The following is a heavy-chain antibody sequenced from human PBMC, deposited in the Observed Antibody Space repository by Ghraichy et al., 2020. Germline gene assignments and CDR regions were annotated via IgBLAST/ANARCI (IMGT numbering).Heavy chain of an antibody. J-gene: IGHJ4*02. Sequence: GESLNISCKASGYSFTSIGISWVRQAPGQGLEWMGWISTYYGHTNYAPKFQGRLTLTTDTSTSTVYMELRGLRSDDTAVYFCAREPDLHFDYWGQGTLVTVSS. CDR3: AREPDLHFDY. CDR1: GYSFTSIG. D-gene: IGHD1-14*01. V-gene: IGHV1-18*01. CDR2: ISTYYGHT.